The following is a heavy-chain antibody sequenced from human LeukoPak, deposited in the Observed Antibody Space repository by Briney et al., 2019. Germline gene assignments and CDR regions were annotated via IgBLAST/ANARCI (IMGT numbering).Heavy chain of an antibody. CDR3: ARRRSSGFYDAFDI. Sequence: GESLKISCEGSGYSFSTYWIAWVRQMPGKGLEWMGIIYPADSDTRYSPSFQGQVTMSVDKSISAVYLQWSSLKASDSAMYYCARRRSSGFYDAFDIWGQGTMVAVSS. V-gene: IGHV5-51*01. J-gene: IGHJ3*02. CDR2: IYPADSDT. CDR1: GYSFSTYW. D-gene: IGHD6-19*01.